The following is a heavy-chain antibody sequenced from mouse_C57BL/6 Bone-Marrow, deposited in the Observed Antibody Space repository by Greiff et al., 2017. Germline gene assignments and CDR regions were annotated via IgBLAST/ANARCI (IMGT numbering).Heavy chain of an antibody. D-gene: IGHD2-4*01. V-gene: IGHV5-6*01. CDR3: ARKREDYGWFAY. CDR2: ISSGGSYT. J-gene: IGHJ3*01. CDR1: GFTFSSYG. Sequence: EVQRVESGGDLVKPGGSLKLSCAASGFTFSSYGMSWVRQTPDKRLEWVATISSGGSYTYYPDSVKGRFTISRDNAKNTRYLQMSSLKSEDTAMYYCARKREDYGWFAYWGQGTLVTVSA.